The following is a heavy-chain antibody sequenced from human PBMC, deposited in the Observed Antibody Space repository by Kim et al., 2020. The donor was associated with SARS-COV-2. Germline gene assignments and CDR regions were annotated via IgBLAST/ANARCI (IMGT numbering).Heavy chain of an antibody. D-gene: IGHD6-13*01. CDR1: GYTFTGYY. Sequence: ASVKVSCKASGYTFTGYYMHWVRQAPGQGLEWMGRINPNSGGTNYAQKFQGRVTMTRDTSISTAYMELSRLRSDDMAVYYCARELAAAGNAYYYGMDVWGQGTTVTVSS. J-gene: IGHJ6*02. V-gene: IGHV1-2*06. CDR3: ARELAAAGNAYYYGMDV. CDR2: INPNSGGT.